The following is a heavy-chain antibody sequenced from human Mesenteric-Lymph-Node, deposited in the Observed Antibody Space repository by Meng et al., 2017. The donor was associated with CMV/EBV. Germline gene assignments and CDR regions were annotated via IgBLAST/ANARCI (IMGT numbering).Heavy chain of an antibody. D-gene: IGHD3-10*01. CDR2: IYSGGST. CDR3: AREVGGNWFDP. Sequence: GGSLRLSCAASGFTVSSNYMSWVRQAPGKGLEWVSVIYSGGSTYYADSVKGRFTISRDNSKNTLYLQMNSLRAGDTAVYYCAREVGGNWFDPWGQGTLVTVSS. CDR1: GFTVSSNY. J-gene: IGHJ5*02. V-gene: IGHV3-53*01.